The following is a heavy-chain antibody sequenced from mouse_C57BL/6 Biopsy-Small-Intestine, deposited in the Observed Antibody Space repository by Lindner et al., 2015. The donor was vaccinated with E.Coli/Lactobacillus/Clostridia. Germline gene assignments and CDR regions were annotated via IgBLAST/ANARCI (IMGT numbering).Heavy chain of an antibody. D-gene: IGHD1-1*01. Sequence: VQLQESGGDLVKPGGSLKLSCAASGFIFSSYGMSWVRQTPDKRLEWVATISNGGGYIYYPDRVKGRFTISRDNAKNTLYLQVSSLKSEDTAMYYCARHPFLTTVVGYYFDYWGQGTTLTVSS. J-gene: IGHJ2*01. CDR3: ARHPFLTTVVGYYFDY. V-gene: IGHV5-6*01. CDR2: ISNGGGYI. CDR1: GFIFSSYG.